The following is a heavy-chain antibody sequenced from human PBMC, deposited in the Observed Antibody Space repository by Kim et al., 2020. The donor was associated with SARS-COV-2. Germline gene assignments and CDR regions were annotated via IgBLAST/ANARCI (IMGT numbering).Heavy chain of an antibody. CDR3: AKDVGHGVGAIDY. Sequence: AQFEKGRYTLARDNATNTLYLQMSSLSPEDTALYYCAKDVGHGVGAIDYWGQGNLVTVSS. D-gene: IGHD1-26*01. V-gene: IGHV3-9*01. J-gene: IGHJ4*02.